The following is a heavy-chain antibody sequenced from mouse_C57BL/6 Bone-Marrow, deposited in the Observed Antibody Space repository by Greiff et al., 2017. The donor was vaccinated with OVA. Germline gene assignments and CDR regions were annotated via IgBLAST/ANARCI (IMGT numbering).Heavy chain of an antibody. CDR1: GYTFTSYW. Sequence: QVQLQQPGTELVKPGASVKLSCKASGYTFTSYWMHWVKQRPGQGLEWIGNINPSNGGTNYNEQFKSKATLTVDKSSSTAYMQLSSLTSEDSAVYYCACYGSSYWYFDVWGTGTTVTVSS. CDR3: ACYGSSYWYFDV. CDR2: INPSNGGT. D-gene: IGHD1-1*01. J-gene: IGHJ1*03. V-gene: IGHV1-53*01.